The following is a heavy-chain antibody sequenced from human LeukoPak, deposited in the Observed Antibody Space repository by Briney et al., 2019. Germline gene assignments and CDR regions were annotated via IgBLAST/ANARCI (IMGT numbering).Heavy chain of an antibody. D-gene: IGHD1-7*01. CDR2: INHSGST. V-gene: IGHV4-34*01. CDR1: GGSFSGYY. CDR3: ARGTGTNSSFDY. J-gene: IGHJ4*02. Sequence: SETLSLTCAVYGGSFSGYYWSWIRQPPGKGLEWIGEINHSGSTNYNPSLKSRVTISVDTSKNQFPLKLSSVTAADTAVYYCARGTGTNSSFDYWGQGTLVTVSS.